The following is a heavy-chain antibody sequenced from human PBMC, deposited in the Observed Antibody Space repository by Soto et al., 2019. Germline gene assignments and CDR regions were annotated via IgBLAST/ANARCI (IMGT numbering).Heavy chain of an antibody. CDR2: ISSNGGST. J-gene: IGHJ3*02. D-gene: IGHD6-13*01. Sequence: GGSLRLSCSASGFTFSSYAMHWVRQAPGKGLEYVSAISSNGGSTYYADSVKGRFTISRDNSKNTLYLQMSSLRAEDTAVYYCVKSGAAAAALFLSDAFDIWGQGTMVTVSS. CDR1: GFTFSSYA. V-gene: IGHV3-64D*09. CDR3: VKSGAAAAALFLSDAFDI.